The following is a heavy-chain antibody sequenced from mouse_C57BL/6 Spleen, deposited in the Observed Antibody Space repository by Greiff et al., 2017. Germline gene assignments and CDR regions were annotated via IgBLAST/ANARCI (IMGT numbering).Heavy chain of an antibody. J-gene: IGHJ2*01. Sequence: QVQPQQPGAELVKPGASVKLSCKASGYTFTSYWMHWVKQRPGQGLEWIGMIHPNSGSTNYNEKFKSKATLTVDKSSSTAYMQLSSLTSEDSAVYDCARRDDGYYVDFDYWGQGTTLTVSS. CDR1: GYTFTSYW. D-gene: IGHD2-3*01. V-gene: IGHV1-64*01. CDR2: IHPNSGST. CDR3: ARRDDGYYVDFDY.